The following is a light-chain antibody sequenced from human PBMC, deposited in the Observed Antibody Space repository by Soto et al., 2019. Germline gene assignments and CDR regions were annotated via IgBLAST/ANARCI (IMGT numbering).Light chain of an antibody. CDR1: QGISSY. J-gene: IGKJ4*01. CDR2: AAS. CDR3: QKLNSYPFA. Sequence: IQMPNSVSSLSASVSYILTITCPASQGISSYLAWYQQKPGKAPNLLIYAASTLQSGVPSRFSGSGSGTEFTLTISSLQPGDFATYYCQKLNSYPFACGGGNKGVIK. V-gene: IGKV1-9*01.